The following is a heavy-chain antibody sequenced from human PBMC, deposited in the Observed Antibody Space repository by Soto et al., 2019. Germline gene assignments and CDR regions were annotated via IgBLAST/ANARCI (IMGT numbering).Heavy chain of an antibody. CDR1: GFTLSMSA. CDR2: ISDSGDRT. CDR3: AKDRGIIVKAGDAFDV. Sequence: VGSLRLSCASSGFTLSMSAVNWVRQAPGKGLEWVSYISDSGDRTYYADSVKGRFTISRDRSKNTVSLQMDSLRAEDTAVYYCAKDRGIIVKAGDAFDVWGQRTKVTVSS. D-gene: IGHD3-16*02. V-gene: IGHV3-23*01. J-gene: IGHJ3*01.